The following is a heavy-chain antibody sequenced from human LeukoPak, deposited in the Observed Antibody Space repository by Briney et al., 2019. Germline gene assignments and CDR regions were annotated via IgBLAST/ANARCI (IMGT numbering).Heavy chain of an antibody. D-gene: IGHD3-22*01. CDR1: GFTFSTYR. CDR2: IKQDGSEK. V-gene: IGHV3-7*03. Sequence: GGSLRLSCAASGFTFSTYRMSWVRQAPGKGLEWVANIKQDGSEKHYVDSVKGRLTISRDNSKNTLYLEMNNLRAEDTAVYYCAKARSGYDYQVEYWGQGTLVTVSS. J-gene: IGHJ4*02. CDR3: AKARSGYDYQVEY.